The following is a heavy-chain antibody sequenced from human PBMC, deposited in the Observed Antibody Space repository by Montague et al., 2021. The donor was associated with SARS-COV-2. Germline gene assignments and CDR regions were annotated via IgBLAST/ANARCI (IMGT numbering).Heavy chain of an antibody. V-gene: IGHV4-59*08. CDR3: ARHVSGSLTHFHH. D-gene: IGHD1-26*01. Sequence: SETLSLTCTVSGGSLSSYYWSWIRQPPGKGLEWIGHTYYSGSTNYNPSLKSRVTISVDTSKNQFSLNLSSVTAADTAVYYCARHVSGSLTHFHHWGQGSLVTVSS. CDR1: GGSLSSYY. J-gene: IGHJ1*01. CDR2: TYYSGST.